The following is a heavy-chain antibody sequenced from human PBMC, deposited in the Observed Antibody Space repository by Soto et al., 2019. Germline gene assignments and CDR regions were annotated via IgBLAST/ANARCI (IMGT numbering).Heavy chain of an antibody. D-gene: IGHD2-8*01. CDR2: IRSKANSYAT. CDR3: TIPGLMVYAYYFDY. CDR1: GFTFRGSA. V-gene: IGHV3-73*01. Sequence: GGSLRLSCAASGFTFRGSAMHWVRQASGKGMEWVGRIRSKANSYATAYAASVKGRFTISRDDSKNTAYLQMNSLKTEDTAVYYCTIPGLMVYAYYFDYWGQGTLVTVSS. J-gene: IGHJ4*02.